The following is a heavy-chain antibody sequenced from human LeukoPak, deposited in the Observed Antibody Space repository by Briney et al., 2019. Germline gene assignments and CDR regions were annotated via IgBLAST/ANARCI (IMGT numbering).Heavy chain of an antibody. CDR3: ARDHRGKQLWLTRPDEFDAFDI. D-gene: IGHD5-18*01. V-gene: IGHV1-69*04. CDR2: IIPILGIA. CDR1: GGTFSSYA. Sequence: SVKVSCKASGGTFSSYAISWVRQAPRQGLEWMGRIIPILGIANYAQKFQGRITVTRDTSTSTVYMELRSLRPEDTAVYYCARDHRGKQLWLTRPDEFDAFDIWGQGTMVTVSS. J-gene: IGHJ3*02.